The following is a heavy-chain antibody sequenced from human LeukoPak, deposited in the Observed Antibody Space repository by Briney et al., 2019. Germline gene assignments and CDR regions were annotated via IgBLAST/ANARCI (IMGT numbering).Heavy chain of an antibody. CDR2: IYYSGST. Sequence: QASETLSLTCTVSGGSISSYYWSWIRQPPRKGLEWIGYIYYSGSTNYNPSLKSRVTISVDTSKNQFSLKLSSVTAADTAVYYCARHSHYYGSGSLIDYWGQGTLVTVSS. D-gene: IGHD3-10*01. CDR1: GGSISSYY. J-gene: IGHJ4*02. CDR3: ARHSHYYGSGSLIDY. V-gene: IGHV4-59*08.